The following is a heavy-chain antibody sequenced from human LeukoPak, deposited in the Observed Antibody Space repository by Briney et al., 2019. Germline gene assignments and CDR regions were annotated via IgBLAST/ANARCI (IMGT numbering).Heavy chain of an antibody. D-gene: IGHD6-19*01. CDR2: ISYSGST. V-gene: IGHV4-59*08. CDR3: ARLGRQSTGWYFDY. Sequence: SETLSLTCTASGDSISSNYWSWVRQPPGKELEWLGSISYSGSTNYNPSLKSRVTISLDTSNNQFSLKLTSVTDADTAMYYCARLGRQSTGWYFDYWGQGTLVTVSS. CDR1: GDSISSNY. J-gene: IGHJ4*02.